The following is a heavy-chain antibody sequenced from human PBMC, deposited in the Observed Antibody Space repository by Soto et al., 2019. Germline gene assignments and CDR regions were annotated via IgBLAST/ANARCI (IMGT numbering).Heavy chain of an antibody. CDR3: ARASGSSYWFDP. D-gene: IGHD1-26*01. CDR1: GGTFSSYS. Sequence: ASVKVSCKASGGTFSSYSISWVRQAPGQGLEWMGWISAYNGNTNYAQKLQGRVTMTTDTSTSTAYMELRSLRSDDTAVYYCARASGSSYWFDPWGQGTLVTVSS. CDR2: ISAYNGNT. J-gene: IGHJ5*02. V-gene: IGHV1-18*01.